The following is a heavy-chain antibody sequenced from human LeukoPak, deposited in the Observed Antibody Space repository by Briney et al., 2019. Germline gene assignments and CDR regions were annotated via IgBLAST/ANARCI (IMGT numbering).Heavy chain of an antibody. J-gene: IGHJ4*02. D-gene: IGHD1-26*01. CDR3: AKPQGGSSKSPFDY. Sequence: PGTSLRLSCAAPGFTFSGYGMDWVRQAPGKGLEWVALIWYDGSNKYYADSVKGRFTISRDNSKNTLYLEMNSLRAEDTAVYYCAKPQGGSSKSPFDYWGQGTLVTVSS. V-gene: IGHV3-33*06. CDR1: GFTFSGYG. CDR2: IWYDGSNK.